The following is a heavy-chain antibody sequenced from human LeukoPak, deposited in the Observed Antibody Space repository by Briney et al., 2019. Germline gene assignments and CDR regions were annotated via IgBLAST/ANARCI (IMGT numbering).Heavy chain of an antibody. CDR1: GLTFNSYW. D-gene: IGHD4-17*01. CDR2: IKTDGSFS. CDR3: VKDRTTVTLFDY. V-gene: IGHV3-74*01. J-gene: IGHJ4*02. Sequence: GGSLRLSCAASGLTFNSYWMHWVRQAPGKGLVWVSRIKTDGSFSDYADAVKGRFTISRDNAKNTLYLQMNSLRAEASAVYYCVKDRTTVTLFDYWGQGALVTVSS.